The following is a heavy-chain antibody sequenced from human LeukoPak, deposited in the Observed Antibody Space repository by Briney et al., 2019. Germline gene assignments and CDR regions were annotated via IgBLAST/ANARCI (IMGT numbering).Heavy chain of an antibody. Sequence: GESLEISCQASGYSFTDYWIGWVRQMPGKGLEWMGIIYPSDSDTRYSPSFQGQVTMSADKSISTAYLQWSSLKASDTAMYYCARGIVYYDVLTGYDPWGQGTRVTVSS. J-gene: IGHJ5*02. CDR2: IYPSDSDT. CDR1: GYSFTDYW. V-gene: IGHV5-51*01. D-gene: IGHD3-9*01. CDR3: ARGIVYYDVLTGYDP.